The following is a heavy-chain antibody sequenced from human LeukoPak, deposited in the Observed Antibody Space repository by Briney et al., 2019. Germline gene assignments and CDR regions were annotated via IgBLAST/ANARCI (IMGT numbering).Heavy chain of an antibody. D-gene: IGHD2-2*02. CDR1: GGSFSGYY. Sequence: SETLSLTCAVYGGSFSGYYWSWIRQPPGKGLEWIGEINHSGSTNYNPSLKSRVTISVDTSKNQFSLKLSSVTAADTAVYYCARAVPAAIVVSTNWFDPWGQGTLVTVSS. CDR2: INHSGST. J-gene: IGHJ5*02. CDR3: ARAVPAAIVVSTNWFDP. V-gene: IGHV4-34*01.